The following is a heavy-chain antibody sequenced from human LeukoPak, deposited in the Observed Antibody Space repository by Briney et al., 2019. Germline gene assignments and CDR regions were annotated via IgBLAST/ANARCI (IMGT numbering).Heavy chain of an antibody. CDR3: ARVWASNYFYYYMDV. D-gene: IGHD3-16*01. CDR2: IGSIGGTT. J-gene: IGHJ6*03. CDR1: GFTFISYP. Sequence: GGSLRLSCAASGFTFISYPMHWVRQAPGKGLEFVSLIGSIGGTTYYADSVKGRFTISRDNSKNTLYLQMGSLTGEDMAVYYCARVWASNYFYYYMDVWGKGTTVTVSS. V-gene: IGHV3-64*02.